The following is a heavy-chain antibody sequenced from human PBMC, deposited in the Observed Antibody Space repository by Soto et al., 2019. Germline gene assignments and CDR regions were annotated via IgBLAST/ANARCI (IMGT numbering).Heavy chain of an antibody. V-gene: IGHV4-39*01. CDR3: ARSPPGWFDP. CDR1: GGSIGSGGDY. CDR2: VYYSGAT. Sequence: SETLSLTCAVSGGSIGSGGDYWGWMRQPPGKGLEWIGSVYYSGATFYNPSLKTRVTISVDRFKNQFSLNLNFVTAADTAVYYCARSPPGWFDPWGLGNLVTVSS. J-gene: IGHJ5*02.